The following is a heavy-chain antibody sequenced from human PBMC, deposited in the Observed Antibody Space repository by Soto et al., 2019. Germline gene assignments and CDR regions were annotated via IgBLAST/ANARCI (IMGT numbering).Heavy chain of an antibody. CDR2: IFYSGSF. Sequence: QVQLQESGPGLVKPSQTLSLTCTVSGGSISSGTSYWSWIRQRPGKGLEWIGYIFYSGSFYYTPSIRGRVRILADTSKNQFTLRLSSVTAADTAVYYCARAPETPSILGVALPYFFDYWGQGALVTVSS. CDR1: GGSISSGTSY. CDR3: ARAPETPSILGVALPYFFDY. D-gene: IGHD3-3*01. V-gene: IGHV4-31*03. J-gene: IGHJ4*02.